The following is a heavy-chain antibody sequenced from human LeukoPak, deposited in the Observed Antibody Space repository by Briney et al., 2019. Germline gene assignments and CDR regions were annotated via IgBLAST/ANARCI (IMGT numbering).Heavy chain of an antibody. CDR1: GYSFTSYW. CDR3: ATIVYGSGIYDAFDI. Sequence: GASLQISCQGSGYSFTSYWIGWVRPMPGKGLEWMGIIYPGDSDTRYSPSFQGQVTISADKSISTAYLQWSSLKASDTAMYYCATIVYGSGIYDAFDIWGQGTMVTVSS. CDR2: IYPGDSDT. V-gene: IGHV5-51*01. D-gene: IGHD3-10*01. J-gene: IGHJ3*02.